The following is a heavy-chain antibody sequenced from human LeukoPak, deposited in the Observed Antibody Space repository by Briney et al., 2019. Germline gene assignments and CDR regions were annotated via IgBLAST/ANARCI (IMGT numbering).Heavy chain of an antibody. CDR1: GGTFSGYY. D-gene: IGHD3-22*01. Sequence: PSETLSLTCAVYGGTFSGYYWSWIRHPPGKGLEWIGEINHSGSTNYNPSLKSRVTISVDTSKNQFSLKLSSVTAADTAVYCRARGRLVGSSGPFDYWGQGTLVTVSS. J-gene: IGHJ4*02. CDR3: ARGRLVGSSGPFDY. V-gene: IGHV4-34*01. CDR2: INHSGST.